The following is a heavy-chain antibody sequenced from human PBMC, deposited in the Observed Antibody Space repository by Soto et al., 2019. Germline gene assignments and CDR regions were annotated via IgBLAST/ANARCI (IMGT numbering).Heavy chain of an antibody. CDR2: IYYSRLT. J-gene: IGHJ4*02. V-gene: IGHV4-39*01. D-gene: IGHD3-3*01. CDR1: GGSITRGDSY. Sequence: SETLSLTCNVSGGSITRGDSYWGWFARPPGKGWEWIGQIYYSRLTYYTPSLKSRVTMSVDTSKNQFSLKLTSVTAADTAVYYCATLPYYDFWSGYYFDYWGQGTLVTVSS. CDR3: ATLPYYDFWSGYYFDY.